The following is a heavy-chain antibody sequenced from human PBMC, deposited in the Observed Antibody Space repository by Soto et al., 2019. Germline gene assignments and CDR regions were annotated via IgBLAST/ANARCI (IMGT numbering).Heavy chain of an antibody. D-gene: IGHD3-10*01. J-gene: IGHJ6*02. CDR1: GYTFTTYG. Sequence: QVQLEQSAPEVKKPGASVKVSCKASGYTFTTYGISWVRQAPGQGLEWMGWMDTHHGKTNYAQNLQGRVIMTADTSTSTAYMELRSLRSDDTAVYYCTREGSAPYYYYGMDAWGQGTTVTVSS. V-gene: IGHV1-18*01. CDR2: MDTHHGKT. CDR3: TREGSAPYYYYGMDA.